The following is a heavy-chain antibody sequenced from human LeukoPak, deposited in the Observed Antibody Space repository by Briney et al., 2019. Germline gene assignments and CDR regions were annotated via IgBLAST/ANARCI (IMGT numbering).Heavy chain of an antibody. J-gene: IGHJ4*02. V-gene: IGHV1-2*02. CDR2: INPNSGDT. CDR1: GYTFTGYY. Sequence: ASVKVSCKASGYTFTGYYMNWVRQAPGQGLEWMGWINPNSGDTHYLQKFQGRVTVTRDTSISTAYMELSRLRSDDTVVYYCARDLANSNFDCWGQGTLVTVSS. D-gene: IGHD5-24*01. CDR3: ARDLANSNFDC.